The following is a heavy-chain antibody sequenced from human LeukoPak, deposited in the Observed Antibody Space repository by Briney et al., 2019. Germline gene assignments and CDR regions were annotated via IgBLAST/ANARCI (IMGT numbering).Heavy chain of an antibody. CDR3: ATQYYDILTGYYFFDY. CDR1: GYSISSGYY. J-gene: IGHJ4*02. CDR2: IYHSGST. D-gene: IGHD3-9*01. Sequence: SETLSLTCTVSGYSISSGYYWGWIRQPPGKGLEWIGSIYHSGSTYYNPSLKSRVTISVDTSKNQLSLKLSSVTAADTAVYYCATQYYDILTGYYFFDYWGQGTLVTVSS. V-gene: IGHV4-38-2*02.